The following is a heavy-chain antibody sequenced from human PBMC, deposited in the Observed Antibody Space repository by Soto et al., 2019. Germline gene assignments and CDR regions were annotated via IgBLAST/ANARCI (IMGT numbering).Heavy chain of an antibody. CDR3: ARTIMYSAPHYFDY. V-gene: IGHV3-72*01. CDR2: IRNKANSYTT. Sequence: EVQLVESGGGLVQPGGSLRLSCAASGFSFSDHYMEWVRQAPGKGLEWVGRIRNKANSYTTQYAAAVRGRFTLSRDDSKNSPFLQMNSLKTEDTAIYYCARTIMYSAPHYFDYSGQGTLVTVSS. CDR1: GFSFSDHY. J-gene: IGHJ4*02. D-gene: IGHD1-26*01.